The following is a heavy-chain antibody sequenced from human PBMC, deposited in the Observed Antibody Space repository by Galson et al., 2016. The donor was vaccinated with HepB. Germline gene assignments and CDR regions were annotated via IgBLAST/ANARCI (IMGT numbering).Heavy chain of an antibody. V-gene: IGHV4-34*01. CDR2: INDSGST. J-gene: IGHJ6*01. Sequence: SETLSLTCAVYGGSFSDYPWSWIRQPPGKGLEWIGEINDSGSTNYNPSLKSRVSISVDTSMNQSVTAADTAMYYCVSFHQGPIGLPPGALLQEHLWG. CDR3: VSFHQGPIGLPPGALLQEHL. CDR1: GGSFSDYP. D-gene: IGHD1-26*01.